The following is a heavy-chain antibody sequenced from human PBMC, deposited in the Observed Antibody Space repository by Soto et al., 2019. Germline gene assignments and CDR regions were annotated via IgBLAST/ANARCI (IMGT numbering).Heavy chain of an antibody. CDR3: ASSRPSFTIFGVVKGWFDP. CDR2: INHSGST. D-gene: IGHD3-3*01. J-gene: IGHJ5*02. Sequence: QVQLQQWGAGLLKPSETLSLTCAVYGGSFSGYYWSWIRQPPGKGLEWIGEINHSGSTNYNPSLKGRVTISVDTSKNPFSLKLSSVTAAETAVYYCASSRPSFTIFGVVKGWFDPWGQGTLVTVSS. V-gene: IGHV4-34*01. CDR1: GGSFSGYY.